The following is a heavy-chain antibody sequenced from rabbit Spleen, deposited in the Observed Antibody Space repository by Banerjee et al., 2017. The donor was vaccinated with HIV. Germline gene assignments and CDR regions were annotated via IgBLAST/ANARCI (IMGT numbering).Heavy chain of an antibody. Sequence: QEQLEESGGDLVKPGASLTLTCTASGFSFNSYYYMCWVRQAPGKGLEWIACIYAGSSGSTWYASRAKGRFTISKTSSTTVDLKMTSLTAADTATYFCARDLTGVIGWNFGWWGPGTLVTVS. CDR3: ARDLTGVIGWNFGW. CDR1: GFSFNSYYY. J-gene: IGHJ6*01. V-gene: IGHV1S45*01. D-gene: IGHD4-1*01. CDR2: IYAGSSGST.